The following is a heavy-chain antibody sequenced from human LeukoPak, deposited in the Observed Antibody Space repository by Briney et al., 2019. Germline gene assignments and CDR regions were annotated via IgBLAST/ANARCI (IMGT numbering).Heavy chain of an antibody. Sequence: GGSLRLSCAASGFTFSTYRMKWVRQAPGKGLEWVSSIDGSSTSIYYAGSVKGRFTISRDNAKNSLYLQMNSLRAEDTAVYYCAREEGKQQMEAFDYWGQGTLVTVSS. CDR3: AREEGKQQMEAFDY. CDR1: GFTFSTYR. D-gene: IGHD6-13*01. V-gene: IGHV3-21*06. J-gene: IGHJ4*02. CDR2: IDGSSTSI.